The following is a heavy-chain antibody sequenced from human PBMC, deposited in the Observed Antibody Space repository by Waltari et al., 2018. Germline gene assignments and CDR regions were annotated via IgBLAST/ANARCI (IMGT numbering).Heavy chain of an antibody. Sequence: QVQLQESGPGLVKPSETLSLTCTVSGGSISSYYWSWIRQPPGKGLEWIGYIYYSGSTNYNPSLKSRVTISVDTAKNHFSLKLSSVTAAETAVYYWALGVSSYGMDVWGQGTTVTVSS. V-gene: IGHV4-59*01. D-gene: IGHD3-16*01. J-gene: IGHJ6*02. CDR2: IYYSGST. CDR3: ALGVSSYGMDV. CDR1: GGSISSYY.